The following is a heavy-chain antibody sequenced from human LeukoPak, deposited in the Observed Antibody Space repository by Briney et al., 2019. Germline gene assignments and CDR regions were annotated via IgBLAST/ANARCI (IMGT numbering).Heavy chain of an antibody. Sequence: SVKVSCKASGGTFSSYAISWVRQAPGQGLEWMGGIIPIFATTNYAQKFQGRVTITADESTSTAYMELSSLRSEDTAVYYCARRRDCSSTSCYHYYMDVWGKGTTVTVSS. CDR2: IIPIFATT. V-gene: IGHV1-69*13. CDR1: GGTFSSYA. CDR3: ARRRDCSSTSCYHYYMDV. D-gene: IGHD2-2*01. J-gene: IGHJ6*03.